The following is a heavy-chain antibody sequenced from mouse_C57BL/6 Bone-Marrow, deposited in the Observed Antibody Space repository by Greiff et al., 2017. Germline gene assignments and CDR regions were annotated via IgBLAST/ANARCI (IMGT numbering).Heavy chain of an antibody. CDR1: GYTFTSYG. CDR3: ARGRTVVEAYAMDY. Sequence: QVQLQQSGAELARPGASVKLSCKASGYTFTSYGISWVKQRTGQGLEWIGEIYPRSGNTYYNEKFKGKATLTADKSSSTAYMELRSLTSEDSAVYVCARGRTVVEAYAMDYWGQGTSVTVSS. D-gene: IGHD1-1*01. J-gene: IGHJ4*01. CDR2: IYPRSGNT. V-gene: IGHV1-81*01.